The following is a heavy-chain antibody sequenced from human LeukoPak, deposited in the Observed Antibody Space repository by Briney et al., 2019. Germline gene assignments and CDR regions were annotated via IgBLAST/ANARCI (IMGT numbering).Heavy chain of an antibody. V-gene: IGHV3-53*01. CDR2: IYSGGST. Sequence: GGSLRLSCAASGFTVSSNYMSWVRQAPGKGLEWVSVIYSGGSTYYADSVKGRFTISRDNSKNTLYLQMNSLRAEDTAVYYCARASSGYYYRSAFDIRGQGTMVTVSS. J-gene: IGHJ3*02. D-gene: IGHD3-22*01. CDR3: ARASSGYYYRSAFDI. CDR1: GFTVSSNY.